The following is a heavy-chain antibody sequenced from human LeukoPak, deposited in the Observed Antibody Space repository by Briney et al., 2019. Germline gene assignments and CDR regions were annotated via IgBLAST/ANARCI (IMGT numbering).Heavy chain of an antibody. CDR2: IIPILGIA. CDR1: GGTFSRYA. CDR3: ARGRSRDYDILTGCYLFDY. Sequence: SSVKVTRKGSGGTFSRYASSWLRQAPGQGLEWMGRIIPILGIANYAQKFQGRVTITADKSTSTAYMELSRLRSEDTAVYYCARGRSRDYDILTGCYLFDYWGQGTLVTVSS. J-gene: IGHJ4*02. D-gene: IGHD3-9*01. V-gene: IGHV1-69*04.